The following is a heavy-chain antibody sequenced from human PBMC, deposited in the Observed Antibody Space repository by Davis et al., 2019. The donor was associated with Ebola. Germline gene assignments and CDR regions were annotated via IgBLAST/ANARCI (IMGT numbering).Heavy chain of an antibody. D-gene: IGHD3-9*01. CDR1: VYTFSNYD. J-gene: IGHJ4*02. CDR2: VNTNTA. V-gene: IGHV7-4-1*02. CDR3: ARGPTGHIDY. Sequence: ASVKVSCMASVYTFSNYDMNWVRQAPGQGLEWMGWVNTNTARYAQGFTGRFVFSMDTSVSTAYLQINSLEADDTSVYYCARGPTGHIDYWGQGTLVTVSS.